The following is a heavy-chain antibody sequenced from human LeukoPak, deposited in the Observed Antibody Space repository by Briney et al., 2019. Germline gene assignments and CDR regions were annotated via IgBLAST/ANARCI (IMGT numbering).Heavy chain of an antibody. V-gene: IGHV1-2*02. CDR3: ARRVRDYYDSSGPTPFDY. CDR2: INPNSGGT. D-gene: IGHD3-22*01. CDR1: GYTFTGYY. J-gene: IGHJ4*02. Sequence: ASVKVSCKASGYTFTGYYMHWVRQAPGQGLEWMGWINPNSGGTNYAQKFQGRVTMTRDTSISTAYMELSRLRSDDTAVYYCARRVRDYYDSSGPTPFDYWGQGTLVTVSS.